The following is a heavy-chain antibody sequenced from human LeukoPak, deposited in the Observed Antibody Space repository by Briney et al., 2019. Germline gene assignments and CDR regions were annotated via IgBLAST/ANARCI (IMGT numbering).Heavy chain of an antibody. D-gene: IGHD2-2*01. CDR3: AKDSVDIIVVPAAYHDY. V-gene: IGHV3-30*02. J-gene: IGHJ4*02. CDR2: IRYDGSNK. CDR1: GFTFSSYG. Sequence: GGSLRLSCAASGFTFSSYGMRWVRQAPGKGLEWVAFIRYDGSNKYYADSVKGRFTISRENSKNTLYLQMNTLRAEDTALYYCAKDSVDIIVVPAAYHDYWGQGTLVTVSS.